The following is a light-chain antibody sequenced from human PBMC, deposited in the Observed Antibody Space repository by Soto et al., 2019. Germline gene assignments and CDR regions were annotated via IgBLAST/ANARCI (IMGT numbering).Light chain of an antibody. CDR3: QQCDSLPLT. Sequence: DIQITQSPPSLSASVGERVTITCQASQDISNYLNWYQQKPGKAPKLLIYDASNLETGVPSRFSGSGSGTDFTFTISSLQPEDIATYYCQQCDSLPLTFGGGTKVDI. V-gene: IGKV1-33*01. CDR1: QDISNY. J-gene: IGKJ4*01. CDR2: DAS.